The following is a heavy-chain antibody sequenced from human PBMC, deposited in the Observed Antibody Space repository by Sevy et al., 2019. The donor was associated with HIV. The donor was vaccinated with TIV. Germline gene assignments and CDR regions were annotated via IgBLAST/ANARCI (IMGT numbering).Heavy chain of an antibody. D-gene: IGHD5-18*01. CDR1: GFTFTSSA. J-gene: IGHJ6*02. CDR3: AALAVDTAVLSYYGMDV. CDR2: IVVGSGNT. V-gene: IGHV1-58*01. Sequence: ASVKVSCKASGFTFTSSAVQWVRQARGQRLEWIGWIVVGSGNTNYSQKFQERVTITRDMSTSTAYMELSSLRSEDTAVYYCAALAVDTAVLSYYGMDVWGQGTTVTDSS.